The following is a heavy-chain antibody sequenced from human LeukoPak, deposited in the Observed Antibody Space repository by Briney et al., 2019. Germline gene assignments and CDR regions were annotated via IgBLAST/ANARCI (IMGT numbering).Heavy chain of an antibody. Sequence: SETLSLTCAVYGGSFSGYYWSWIRQPPGKRLEWIGEINHSGSTNYNPSLKSRVTISVDTSKNQFSLKLSSVTAADTAVYYCARWGYDFWSGYQHQRVFDYWGQGTLVTVSS. CDR1: GGSFSGYY. CDR2: INHSGST. V-gene: IGHV4-34*01. D-gene: IGHD3-3*01. CDR3: ARWGYDFWSGYQHQRVFDY. J-gene: IGHJ4*02.